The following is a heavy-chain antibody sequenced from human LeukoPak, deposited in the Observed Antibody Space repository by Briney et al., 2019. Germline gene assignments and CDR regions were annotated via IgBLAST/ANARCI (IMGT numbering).Heavy chain of an antibody. V-gene: IGHV3-33*01. Sequence: PGGSLRLSCAASGFTFSSYDMHWVRQAPGKGLEWVAVIWYDGSNKYFADSVKGRFTISRDNSKNTLYLQTNSLRAEDTAIYYCARAGDAFDIWGQGTMVTVSS. J-gene: IGHJ3*02. CDR3: ARAGDAFDI. CDR1: GFTFSSYD. CDR2: IWYDGSNK.